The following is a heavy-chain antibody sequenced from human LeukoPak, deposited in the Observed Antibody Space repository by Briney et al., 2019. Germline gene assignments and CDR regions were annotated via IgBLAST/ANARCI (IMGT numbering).Heavy chain of an antibody. V-gene: IGHV3-23*01. J-gene: IGHJ4*02. Sequence: GGSLRLSCAASGFTVSRNYMTWVRQAPGKGLEWVSAISGSGGSTYYADSVKGRFTISRDNSKNTLYLQMNSLRAEDTAVYYCAKEYDILTGYPDYWGQGTLVTVSS. D-gene: IGHD3-9*01. CDR3: AKEYDILTGYPDY. CDR1: GFTVSRNY. CDR2: ISGSGGST.